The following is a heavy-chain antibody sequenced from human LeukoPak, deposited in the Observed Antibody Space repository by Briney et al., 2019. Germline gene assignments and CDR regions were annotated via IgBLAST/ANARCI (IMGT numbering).Heavy chain of an antibody. CDR1: RGTFSSYA. Sequence: SVKVSCKASRGTFSSYAISWVRQAPGQGLEWMGGIIPIFGTANYAQKFQGRVTITADESTSTAYMELSSLRSEDTAVYYCARGEEWLVHSAIDYWGQGTLVTVSS. D-gene: IGHD6-19*01. CDR2: IIPIFGTA. CDR3: ARGEEWLVHSAIDY. J-gene: IGHJ4*02. V-gene: IGHV1-69*01.